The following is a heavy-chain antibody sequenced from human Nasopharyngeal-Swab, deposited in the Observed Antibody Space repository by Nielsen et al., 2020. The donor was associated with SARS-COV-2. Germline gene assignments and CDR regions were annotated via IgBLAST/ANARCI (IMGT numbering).Heavy chain of an antibody. V-gene: IGHV1-69*10. Sequence: SVKVSCKASGDTFSRYGFSWVRQAPGQGLEWMGRFIPTDDLTKYAQQFQGRVTITADKSTSTTYMELSSLRSEDTAVYYCAIDSRTYFDTSGHLDYWGQGTLVTVSS. CDR3: AIDSRTYFDTSGHLDY. CDR1: GDTFSRYG. D-gene: IGHD3-22*01. J-gene: IGHJ4*02. CDR2: FIPTDDLT.